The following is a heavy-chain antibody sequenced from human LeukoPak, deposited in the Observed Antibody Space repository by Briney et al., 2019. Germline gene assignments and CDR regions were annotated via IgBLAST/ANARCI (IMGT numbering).Heavy chain of an antibody. CDR3: ARGGADY. D-gene: IGHD6-25*01. V-gene: IGHV3-7*04. Sequence: GGSLRLSCAASGFTFSSYSMNWVRQASGKGLEWVANIKQDGSEKYYVDSVKGRFTISRDNAKNSLYLQMNSLRAEDTAVYYCARGGADYWGQGTLVTV. CDR1: GFTFSSYS. J-gene: IGHJ4*02. CDR2: IKQDGSEK.